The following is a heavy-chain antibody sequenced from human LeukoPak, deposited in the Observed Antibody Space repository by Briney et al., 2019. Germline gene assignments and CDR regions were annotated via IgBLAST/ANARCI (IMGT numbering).Heavy chain of an antibody. J-gene: IGHJ6*02. CDR3: ARVVDTTTWYARLDV. CDR2: IKQDGSEN. Sequence: GGSLRLSCAASGFTFSTYWMSWVRQAPGKGLEWVANIKQDGSENYSVDSVKGRFTLSRDNAKNSLYLQMSSLRAEDTAVYYCARVVDTTTWYARLDVWGQGTTVTVSS. D-gene: IGHD6-13*01. CDR1: GFTFSTYW. V-gene: IGHV3-7*01.